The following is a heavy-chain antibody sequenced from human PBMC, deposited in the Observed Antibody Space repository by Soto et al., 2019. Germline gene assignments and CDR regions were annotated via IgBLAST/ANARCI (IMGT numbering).Heavy chain of an antibody. CDR2: FDPEDGET. CDR1: GYPLTELS. J-gene: IGHJ4*02. Sequence: GASLKVSCKVSGYPLTELSIHWVRQAPGKGLEWMGGFDPEDGETIYAQKFQGRVTMTEDTSTDTAYMELSSLRSEDTAVYYCATVLRFLEWPRCLDYWGQGTLVTVSS. CDR3: ATVLRFLEWPRCLDY. V-gene: IGHV1-24*01. D-gene: IGHD3-3*01.